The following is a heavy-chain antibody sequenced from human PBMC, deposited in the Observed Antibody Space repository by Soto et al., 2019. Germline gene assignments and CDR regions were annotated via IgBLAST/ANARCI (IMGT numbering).Heavy chain of an antibody. J-gene: IGHJ4*02. Sequence: GESLKISCKGSGYTFTRYWIAWVRQMPGKGLEWMGIMYPGDSDTRYSPSFQGQVTISADNSIATAYLQWSSLKASDTAIYYCARHGDSRGWYYFDYWGQGTLVTVSS. CDR1: GYTFTRYW. CDR3: ARHGDSRGWYYFDY. V-gene: IGHV5-51*01. D-gene: IGHD6-19*01. CDR2: MYPGDSDT.